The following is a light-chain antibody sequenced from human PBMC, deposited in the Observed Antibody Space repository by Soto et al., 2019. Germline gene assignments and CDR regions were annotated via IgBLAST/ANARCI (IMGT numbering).Light chain of an antibody. CDR3: QQYGSSGT. CDR1: ETVSTN. Sequence: VLTQSTATLSVSPGERVTLSCRASETVSTNLAWYQQRPGQAPRLLIYDVSTGATGIPARFSGRRSGTEFTLTISRLEPEDFAVYYCQQYGSSGTFGQGTKVDI. J-gene: IGKJ1*01. V-gene: IGKV3-15*01. CDR2: DVS.